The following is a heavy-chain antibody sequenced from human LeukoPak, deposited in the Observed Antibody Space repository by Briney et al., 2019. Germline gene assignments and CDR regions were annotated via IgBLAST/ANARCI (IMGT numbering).Heavy chain of an antibody. CDR3: ARDAGIVVVPAAIFPWNFDL. J-gene: IGHJ2*01. CDR1: GGSISSGGYY. Sequence: SETLSLTCTVSGGSISSGGYYWSWIRQHPGKGLEWIGYIYYSGSTYYNPSLKSRVTISVDMSKNQFSLKLSSVTAADTAVYYCARDAGIVVVPAAIFPWNFDLWGRGTLVTVSS. D-gene: IGHD2-2*02. V-gene: IGHV4-31*03. CDR2: IYYSGST.